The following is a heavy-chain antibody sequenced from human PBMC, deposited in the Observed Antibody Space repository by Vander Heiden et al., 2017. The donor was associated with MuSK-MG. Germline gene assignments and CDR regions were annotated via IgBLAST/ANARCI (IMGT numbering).Heavy chain of an antibody. J-gene: IGHJ6*02. CDR2: ISYDGSVK. D-gene: IGHD3-10*01. V-gene: IGHV3-30*18. CDR1: GFTFNTYG. Sequence: CAASGFTFNTYGLHWVRQAPGKGLEWVGVISYDGSVKFYGDSVKGRFTISRDNAKNTLFLQMDSLRAEDTAVYYCAKKVNVDSRYGSGSYYAYDGMDVWGQGTTVTVSS. CDR3: AKKVNVDSRYGSGSYYAYDGMDV.